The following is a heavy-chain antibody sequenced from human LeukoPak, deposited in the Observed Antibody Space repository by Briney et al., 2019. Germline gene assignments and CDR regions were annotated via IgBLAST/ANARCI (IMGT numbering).Heavy chain of an antibody. CDR3: ARDSVPYYYGVDAFDI. V-gene: IGHV3-30-3*01. CDR1: GFTFSSYA. CDR2: ISYDGSNK. D-gene: IGHD5-12*01. Sequence: PGGSLRLSCAASGFTFSSYAMHRVRQAPGKGLEWVAVISYDGSNKYYADSVKGRFTISRDNSKNTLYLQMNSLRAEDTAVYYCARDSVPYYYGVDAFDIWGQGTMVTVSS. J-gene: IGHJ3*02.